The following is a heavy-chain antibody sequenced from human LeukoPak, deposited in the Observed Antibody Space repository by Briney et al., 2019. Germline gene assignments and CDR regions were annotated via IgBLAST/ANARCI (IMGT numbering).Heavy chain of an antibody. V-gene: IGHV3-9*01. CDR3: ASIPDTYYYDSSGYWVSH. J-gene: IGHJ4*02. D-gene: IGHD3-22*01. Sequence: PGGSLRLSCAASGFTFDDYAMHWVRQAPGKGLEWVSGISWNSGSIGYADSVKGRFTISRDNAKNSLYLQMNSLRAEDTALYYCASIPDTYYYDSSGYWVSHWGQGTLVTVSS. CDR1: GFTFDDYA. CDR2: ISWNSGSI.